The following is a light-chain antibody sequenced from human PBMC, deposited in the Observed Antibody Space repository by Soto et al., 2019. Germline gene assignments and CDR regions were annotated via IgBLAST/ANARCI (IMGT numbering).Light chain of an antibody. CDR3: QKYNSAPLT. V-gene: IGKV1-27*01. Sequence: DIQMTQSPSSLSASVGDRVSITCRASQVIANYLAWYQQKPGKAPKLLIYAASALQSGVPSRFSGSGSGTDFTLTINSLQPEDVATYYCQKYNSAPLTFGGGTRVEIK. CDR2: AAS. J-gene: IGKJ4*01. CDR1: QVIANY.